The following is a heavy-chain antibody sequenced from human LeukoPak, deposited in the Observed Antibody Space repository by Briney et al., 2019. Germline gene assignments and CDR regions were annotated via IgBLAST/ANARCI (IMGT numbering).Heavy chain of an antibody. CDR2: INHSGST. V-gene: IGHV4-30-2*01. Sequence: SSQTLSLTCTVSGGSISSGGYYWSWIRQPPGKGLEWIGEINHSGSTNYNPSLKSRVTISVDTSKNQFSLKLSSVTAADTAVYYCARERYYDSSGSTYGMDVWGQGTTVTVSS. D-gene: IGHD3-22*01. CDR1: GGSISSGGYY. CDR3: ARERYYDSSGSTYGMDV. J-gene: IGHJ6*02.